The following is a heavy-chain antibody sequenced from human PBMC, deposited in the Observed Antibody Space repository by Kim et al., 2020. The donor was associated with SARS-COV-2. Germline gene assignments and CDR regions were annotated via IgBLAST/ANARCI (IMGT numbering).Heavy chain of an antibody. CDR2: IYSSGTT. V-gene: IGHV4-4*07. CDR3: ARVGCSSASCSIRGFDY. D-gene: IGHD2-15*01. Sequence: SETLSLTCTVSGGSINNYYWAWIRQPAGKGLEWIGRIYSSGTTNYNPSLKTRVTISLHTSMNQFSLSLTSVSAADTAIYYCARVGCSSASCSIRGFDYWG. J-gene: IGHJ4*01. CDR1: GGSINNYY.